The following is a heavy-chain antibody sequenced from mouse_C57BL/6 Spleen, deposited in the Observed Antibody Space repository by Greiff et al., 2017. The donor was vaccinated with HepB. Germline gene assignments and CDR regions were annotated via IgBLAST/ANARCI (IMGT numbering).Heavy chain of an antibody. CDR2: IYPGDGDT. Sequence: QVQLQQSGPELVKPGASVKISCKASGYAFSSSWMNWVKQRPGKGLEWIGRIYPGDGDTNYNGKFKGKATLTADKSSSTAYMQLSSLTSEDSAVYFCARRELGLSYYFDYWGQGTTLTVSS. J-gene: IGHJ2*01. V-gene: IGHV1-82*01. D-gene: IGHD4-1*01. CDR1: GYAFSSSW. CDR3: ARRELGLSYYFDY.